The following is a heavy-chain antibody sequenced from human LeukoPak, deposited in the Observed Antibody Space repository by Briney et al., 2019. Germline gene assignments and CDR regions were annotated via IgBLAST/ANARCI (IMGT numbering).Heavy chain of an antibody. CDR3: ARNSGYSGYERGYYFDY. V-gene: IGHV4-59*01. CDR2: IYYSGST. Sequence: SETLSLTCTVSGGSISSYYWSWIRQPPGKGLEWIGYIYYSGSTNYNPSLKSRVTISVDTSKNQFSLKLSSVTAADTAVYYCARNSGYSGYERGYYFDYWGQGTLVTVSS. J-gene: IGHJ4*02. CDR1: GGSISSYY. D-gene: IGHD5-12*01.